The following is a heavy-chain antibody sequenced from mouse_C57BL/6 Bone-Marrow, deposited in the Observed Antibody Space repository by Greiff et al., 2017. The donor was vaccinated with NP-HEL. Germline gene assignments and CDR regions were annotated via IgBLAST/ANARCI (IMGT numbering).Heavy chain of an antibody. CDR1: GYTFTSYW. Sequence: QVHVKQPGAELVKPGASVKMSCKASGYTFTSYWITWVKQRPGQGLEWIGDIFPGSGSTNYNEKFKSKATLTVDTSSSTAYMQLSSLTSEDSAVYYCARSGGSSLYFDYWGQGTTLTVSS. CDR2: IFPGSGST. CDR3: ARSGGSSLYFDY. D-gene: IGHD1-1*01. V-gene: IGHV1-55*01. J-gene: IGHJ2*01.